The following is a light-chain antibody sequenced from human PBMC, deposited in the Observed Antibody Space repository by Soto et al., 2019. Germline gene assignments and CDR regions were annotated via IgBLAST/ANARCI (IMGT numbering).Light chain of an antibody. CDR1: QSVSSY. V-gene: IGKV3-11*01. Sequence: EIVLTQSPATLSLSPWERATLSCRASQSVSSYLACYQQKPGQAPRLLIYDASNRATGIPARFSGSGSGTDFPLTISSLEPEDFAVYYCQQRSNWITFGQGTRLEIK. CDR3: QQRSNWIT. J-gene: IGKJ5*01. CDR2: DAS.